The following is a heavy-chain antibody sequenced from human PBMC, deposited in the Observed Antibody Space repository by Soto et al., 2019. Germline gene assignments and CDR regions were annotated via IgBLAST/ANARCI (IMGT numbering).Heavy chain of an antibody. CDR1: GFTFSNYA. J-gene: IGHJ4*02. CDR2: LSGSGDST. CDR3: AKDYSSSSIWRPYFDY. D-gene: IGHD6-6*01. V-gene: IGHV3-23*01. Sequence: GGSLRLSCAASGFTFSNYAMTWGRQAAGKGLEWVSGLSGSGDSTYYADSVKGRFTVSRDNSKNTLFLQMSNLRADDTAVYYCAKDYSSSSIWRPYFDYWGQGTLVTVSS.